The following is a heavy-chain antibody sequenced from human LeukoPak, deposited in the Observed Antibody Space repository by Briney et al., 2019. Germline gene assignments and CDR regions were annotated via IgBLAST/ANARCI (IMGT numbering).Heavy chain of an antibody. CDR1: GGSINTYF. J-gene: IGHJ4*02. CDR2: ISSGGST. CDR3: ARGSAYYNY. V-gene: IGHV4-59*01. D-gene: IGHD3-3*01. Sequence: SETLSLTCTVSGGSINTYFWSWIRQPPGKGLEWIGYISSGGSTNYNPSLKSRVTVSVDTSKNQFSLKLSSVTAADTAVYYCARGSAYYNYWGQGTLVPVSS.